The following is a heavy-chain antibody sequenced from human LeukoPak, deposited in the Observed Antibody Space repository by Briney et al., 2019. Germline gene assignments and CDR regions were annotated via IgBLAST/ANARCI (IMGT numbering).Heavy chain of an antibody. CDR2: ISYDGSNK. CDR3: ARDRGPVWLLPNDY. V-gene: IGHV3-30-3*01. Sequence: GGSLRLSCAASGFTFSSYAMHWVRQAPGKGLEWVAVISYDGSNKYYADSVKGRFTISRDNSKNTLYLQMNSLRAEDTAVYYCARDRGPVWLLPNDYWGQGTLVTVSS. J-gene: IGHJ4*02. D-gene: IGHD3-22*01. CDR1: GFTFSSYA.